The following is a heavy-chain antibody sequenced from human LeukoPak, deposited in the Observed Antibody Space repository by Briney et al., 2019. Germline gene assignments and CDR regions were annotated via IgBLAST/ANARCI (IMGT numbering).Heavy chain of an antibody. D-gene: IGHD3-3*01. Sequence: GGSLRLSCAASGFTFSSYAMHWVRQAPGKGLEYVSAISSNGGSTYYANSVKGRFTISRDNSKNTLYLQMGSLRAEDMAVYYCARAPPGCDFWSGYYLGLPDYWGQGTLVTVSS. CDR1: GFTFSSYA. V-gene: IGHV3-64*01. J-gene: IGHJ4*02. CDR2: ISSNGGST. CDR3: ARAPPGCDFWSGYYLGLPDY.